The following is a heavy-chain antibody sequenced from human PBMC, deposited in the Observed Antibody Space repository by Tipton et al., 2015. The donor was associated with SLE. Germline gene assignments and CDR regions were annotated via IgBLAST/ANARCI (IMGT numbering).Heavy chain of an antibody. V-gene: IGHV4-39*07. Sequence: TLSLTCTVSGGSISRSNYYWGWMRQAPGKELEWIGSFYHSGNTYYNPSLTSRVTISADTSKNQFSLRLTSVTAADTATYFCARDRVRGVIHYWGQGTLVTVSS. D-gene: IGHD3-10*01. CDR2: FYHSGNT. J-gene: IGHJ4*02. CDR3: ARDRVRGVIHY. CDR1: GGSISRSNYY.